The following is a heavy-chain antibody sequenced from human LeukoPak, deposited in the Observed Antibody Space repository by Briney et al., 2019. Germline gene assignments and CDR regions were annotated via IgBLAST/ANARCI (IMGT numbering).Heavy chain of an antibody. J-gene: IGHJ4*02. V-gene: IGHV4-59*12. Sequence: SETLSLTCTVSGGSISSYYWSWIRQPPGKGLEWIGYIYYSGSTNYNPSLKSRVTTSVDTSKNQFSLRLRSVTAADTAVFYCARGRGSTTTYFDYWGQGTLVTVSS. CDR3: ARGRGSTTTYFDY. D-gene: IGHD2-2*01. CDR1: GGSISSYY. CDR2: IYYSGST.